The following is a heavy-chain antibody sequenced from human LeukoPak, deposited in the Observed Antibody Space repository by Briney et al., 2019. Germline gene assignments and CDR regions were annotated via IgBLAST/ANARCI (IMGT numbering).Heavy chain of an antibody. J-gene: IGHJ4*02. D-gene: IGHD3-10*01. CDR2: ISSSGSTI. V-gene: IGHV3-11*04. CDR1: GFTFSDYY. Sequence: GGSLRLSCAASGFTFSDYYMSWIRQAPGKGLEWVSYISSSGSTIYYADSVKGRFTISRDNAKNSLYLQMYSLRAEDTAVYYCARDPSAFGELSKIADYWGQGTLVTVSS. CDR3: ARDPSAFGELSKIADY.